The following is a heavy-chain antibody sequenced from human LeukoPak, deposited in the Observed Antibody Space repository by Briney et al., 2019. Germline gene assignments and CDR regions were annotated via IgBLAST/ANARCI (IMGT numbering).Heavy chain of an antibody. D-gene: IGHD2-15*01. CDR2: ISSSSSYI. V-gene: IGHV3-21*01. CDR1: GFTFSSYS. Sequence: GGSLRLSCAASGFTFSSYSMNWVRQAPGKGLEWVSSISSSSSYIYYADSVKGRLTISRDNAKNSLYLQMNSLRAEDTAVYYCARESFRMRESKTWFDPWGQGTLVTVSS. J-gene: IGHJ5*02. CDR3: ARESFRMRESKTWFDP.